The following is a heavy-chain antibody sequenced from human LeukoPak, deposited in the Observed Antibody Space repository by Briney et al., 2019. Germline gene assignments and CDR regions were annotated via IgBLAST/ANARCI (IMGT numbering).Heavy chain of an antibody. V-gene: IGHV3-9*01. CDR3: AKDGGSGSYFRRSIDY. Sequence: PGGSLRLSCAASGFTFDDYAMHWVRQAPGKGLEWVSGISWNSGSIGYADSVKGRFTISRDNAKNSLYLQMNSLRAEDTALYYCAKDGGSGSYFRRSIDYWGQGTLVTVSS. CDR1: GFTFDDYA. D-gene: IGHD1-26*01. J-gene: IGHJ4*02. CDR2: ISWNSGSI.